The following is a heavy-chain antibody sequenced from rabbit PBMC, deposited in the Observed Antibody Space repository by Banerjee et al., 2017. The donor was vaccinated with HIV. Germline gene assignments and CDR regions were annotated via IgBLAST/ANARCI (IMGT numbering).Heavy chain of an antibody. CDR1: GFSLNNNYV. D-gene: IGHD4-1*01. V-gene: IGHV1S45*01. CDR3: VRDLSSGWGGVYYFNL. J-gene: IGHJ4*01. Sequence: QEQLEESGGALVKPEGSLTLTCTASGFSLNNNYVMRWVRQAPGKGLEWIGYMDPVFGITYFATWVNGRFTISSDNAQNTRYLQLNSLTAADTATYFCVRDLSSGWGGVYYFNLWGQGTLVTVS. CDR2: MDPVFGIT.